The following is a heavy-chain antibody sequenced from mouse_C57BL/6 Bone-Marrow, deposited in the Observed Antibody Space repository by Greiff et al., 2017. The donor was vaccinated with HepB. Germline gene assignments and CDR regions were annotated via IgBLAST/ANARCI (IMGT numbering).Heavy chain of an antibody. CDR1: GYSITSGYY. J-gene: IGHJ4*01. Sequence: EVKLMESGPGLVKPSQSLSLTCSVTGYSITSGYYWNWIRQFPGNKLEWMGYISYDGSNNYNPSLKNRISITRDTSKNQFFLKLNSVTTEDTATYYCARAPPYYSNFYYAMDYWGQGTSVTVSS. CDR2: ISYDGSN. D-gene: IGHD2-5*01. CDR3: ARAPPYYSNFYYAMDY. V-gene: IGHV3-6*01.